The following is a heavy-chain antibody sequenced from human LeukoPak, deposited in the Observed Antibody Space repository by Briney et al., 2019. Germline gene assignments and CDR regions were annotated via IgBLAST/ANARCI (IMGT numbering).Heavy chain of an antibody. J-gene: IGHJ3*02. V-gene: IGHV1-18*01. CDR3: ARDLKGGYYPTDAFDI. CDR2: ISAYNGNT. CDR1: GYTFTSYG. Sequence: GASVKVSCKASGYTFTSYGISWVRQAPGQGLEWMGWISAYNGNTNYAQKLQGRVTMTTDTSTSTAYMELRSLRSDDTAVYYCARDLKGGYYPTDAFDIWGQGTMVTVSS. D-gene: IGHD3-22*01.